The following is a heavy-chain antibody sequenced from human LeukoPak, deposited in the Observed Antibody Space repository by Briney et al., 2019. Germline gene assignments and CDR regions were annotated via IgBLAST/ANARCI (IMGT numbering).Heavy chain of an antibody. J-gene: IGHJ1*01. CDR3: ARAKIAAAGMKVWVRGEYFQH. V-gene: IGHV1-8*01. Sequence: ASVKVSCKASGYTFTSYDISWVRQATGQGLEWMGWMNPNSGNTGYAQKFQGRVTMTRNTSISTAYMELSSLRSEDTAVYYCARAKIAAAGMKVWVRGEYFQHWGQGTLVTVSS. D-gene: IGHD6-13*01. CDR1: GYTFTSYD. CDR2: MNPNSGNT.